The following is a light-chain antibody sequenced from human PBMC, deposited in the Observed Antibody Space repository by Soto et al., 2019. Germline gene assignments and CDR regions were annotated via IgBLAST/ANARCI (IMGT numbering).Light chain of an antibody. V-gene: IGKV1-5*01. CDR3: QQYSSYSLT. J-gene: IGKJ1*01. Sequence: DIQMTQSPSTLSASIGDRVTLTCRASQSIRNSLAWYQLKPGQAPRLLIFDASRLESGVPSRLSGSGSGTEFTLTISSLQPDDFATYYCQQYSSYSLTFGQGTKVEFK. CDR2: DAS. CDR1: QSIRNS.